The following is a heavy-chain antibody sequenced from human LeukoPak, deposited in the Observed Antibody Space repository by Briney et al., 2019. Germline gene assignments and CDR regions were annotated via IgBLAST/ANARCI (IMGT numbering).Heavy chain of an antibody. Sequence: GGSLRLSCAASGFTFSSYCMHWVRQAPGKGLEWVAVISYDGSNKYYADSVKGRFTISRDNSKNTLYLQMNSLGAEDTAVYYCARVSYGQYYFDYWGQGTLVTVSS. CDR2: ISYDGSNK. V-gene: IGHV3-30*03. D-gene: IGHD5-18*01. J-gene: IGHJ4*02. CDR1: GFTFSSYC. CDR3: ARVSYGQYYFDY.